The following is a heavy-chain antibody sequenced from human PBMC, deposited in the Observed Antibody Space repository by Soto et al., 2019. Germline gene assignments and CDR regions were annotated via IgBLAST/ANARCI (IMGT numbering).Heavy chain of an antibody. CDR3: AIRASYYDSSGYFDY. CDR1: GFTFSSYA. CDR2: ISGSGDST. D-gene: IGHD3-22*01. Sequence: PGGSLRLSCAASGFTFSSYAMSWVRQTPGKGLEWVSAISGSGDSTYYADSVKGRFTISRDNAKNTLYLQMNSLRAEDTAVYYCAIRASYYDSSGYFDYWGQGTLVTVSS. V-gene: IGHV3-23*01. J-gene: IGHJ4*02.